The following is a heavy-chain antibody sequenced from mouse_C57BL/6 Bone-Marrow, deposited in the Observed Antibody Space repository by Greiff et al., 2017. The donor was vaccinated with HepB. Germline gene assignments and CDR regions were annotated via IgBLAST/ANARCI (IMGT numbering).Heavy chain of an antibody. J-gene: IGHJ1*03. CDR3: TRGGFGILKGYFDV. V-gene: IGHV1-5*01. CDR2: IYPGNSDT. CDR1: GYTFTSYW. Sequence: EVQLQQSGTVLARPGASVKMSCKTSGYTFTSYWMHWVKQRPGQGLEWIGAIYPGNSDTSYNQKFKGKAKLTAVTSASTAYMELSSLTNEDSAVYYCTRGGFGILKGYFDVWGTGTTVTVSA. D-gene: IGHD5-2*01.